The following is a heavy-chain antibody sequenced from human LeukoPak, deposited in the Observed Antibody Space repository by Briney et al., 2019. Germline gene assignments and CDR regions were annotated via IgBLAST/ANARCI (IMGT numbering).Heavy chain of an antibody. D-gene: IGHD3-10*01. CDR1: GFTFSSYS. Sequence: GGSLRLSCAASGFTFSSYSMNWVRQPQGKGLEWVSSITSSSSYIYYADSVQGRFTISRDNAKNSLYLQMNSLRAEDTAVYYCARDVTQTGPYYYGSGQADYWGQGTLVTVSS. CDR3: ARDVTQTGPYYYGSGQADY. J-gene: IGHJ4*02. V-gene: IGHV3-21*01. CDR2: ITSSSSYI.